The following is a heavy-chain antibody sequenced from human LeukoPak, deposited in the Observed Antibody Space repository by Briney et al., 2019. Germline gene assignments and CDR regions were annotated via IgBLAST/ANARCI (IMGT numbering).Heavy chain of an antibody. CDR3: TRSFGYSYDYSYDMDV. CDR2: IYSGGST. J-gene: IGHJ6*02. D-gene: IGHD5-18*01. V-gene: IGHV3-66*01. Sequence: QTGGSLRLSCAASGFTVSSNYMSWVRQAPGKGLEWVSVIYSGGSTYYADSVKGRFTVSRDNSKNTLYLQMNSLRAEDTAVYYCTRSFGYSYDYSYDMDVWGQGTTVTVSS. CDR1: GFTVSSNY.